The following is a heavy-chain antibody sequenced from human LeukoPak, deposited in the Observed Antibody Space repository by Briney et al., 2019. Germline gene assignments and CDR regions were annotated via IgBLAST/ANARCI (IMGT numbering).Heavy chain of an antibody. CDR1: GFTFDDYA. CDR2: ISWNSGNI. Sequence: SGGSLRLSCAASGFTFDDYAMHWVRQAPGKGLEWVSGISWNSGNIGYADSVKGRFIISRDNAKNSLYLQMNSLRAEDTALYYCAKDGRGVYYDSSGYPYFDYWGQGTLVTVSS. CDR3: AKDGRGVYYDSSGYPYFDY. V-gene: IGHV3-9*01. J-gene: IGHJ4*02. D-gene: IGHD3-22*01.